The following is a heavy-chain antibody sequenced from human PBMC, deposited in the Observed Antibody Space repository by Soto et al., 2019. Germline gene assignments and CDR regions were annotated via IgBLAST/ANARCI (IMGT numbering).Heavy chain of an antibody. V-gene: IGHV4-4*07. CDR1: GGPISSYY. J-gene: IGHJ5*02. D-gene: IGHD6-13*01. Sequence: SETLSLTCTVSGGPISSYYWSWIRQPAGKGLEWIGRIYTSGSTNYNPSLKSRVTMSVDTSKNQFSLKLSSVTAADTAVYYCARDRSPSAAAGTRWFDPWGQGTLVTVSS. CDR2: IYTSGST. CDR3: ARDRSPSAAAGTRWFDP.